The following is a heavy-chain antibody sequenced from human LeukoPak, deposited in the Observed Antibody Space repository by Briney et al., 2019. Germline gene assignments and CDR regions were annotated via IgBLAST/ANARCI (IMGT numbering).Heavy chain of an antibody. D-gene: IGHD2-15*01. CDR1: GYTLIELS. CDR2: FDPEDGET. V-gene: IGHV1-24*01. Sequence: GASVKVSCKVSGYTLIELSIHWVRQAPGKGLEYMGGFDPEDGETIYTQKFQGRVTMTEDTSIDTAYMELSSLRSEDTAIYYCTTFRPRYCRGDSCYGFDFWGQGTLVTVSS. J-gene: IGHJ4*02. CDR3: TTFRPRYCRGDSCYGFDF.